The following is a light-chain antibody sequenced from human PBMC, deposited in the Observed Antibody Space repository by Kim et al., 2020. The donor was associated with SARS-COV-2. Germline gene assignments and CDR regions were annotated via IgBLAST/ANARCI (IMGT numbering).Light chain of an antibody. Sequence: VSPGATGITSCSGDYLQFKSVCWYQRPGGHPLVLVYQEDNQRPSGPTELSSCYTSGTTALLTISGTPAVDEDDYYCQVWDNTLVVFGAGTQLTVL. V-gene: IGLV3-1*01. J-gene: IGLJ2*01. CDR1: YLQFKS. CDR3: QVWDNTLVV. CDR2: EDN.